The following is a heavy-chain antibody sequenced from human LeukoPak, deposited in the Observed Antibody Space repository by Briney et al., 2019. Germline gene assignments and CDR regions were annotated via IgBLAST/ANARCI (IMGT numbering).Heavy chain of an antibody. CDR3: ARAPAEIGGYYPEYFRH. V-gene: IGHV3-74*01. CDR2: IKSDGST. CDR1: GFTFSRYW. D-gene: IGHD3-22*01. J-gene: IGHJ1*01. Sequence: PGGSLRLSCAASGFTFSRYWMHWVRQVPGKGLVWVSRIKSDGSTNYADSVKGRFTISRDNAKNTVSLQMNSLRAEDTGVYYCARAPAEIGGYYPEYFRHWGQGTLVTVSS.